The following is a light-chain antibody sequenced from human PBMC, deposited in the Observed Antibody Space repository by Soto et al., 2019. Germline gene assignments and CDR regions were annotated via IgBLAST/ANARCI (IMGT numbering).Light chain of an antibody. CDR2: GNS. CDR1: SSNIGAGYD. Sequence: QSVLTQPPSASGTPGQRVTISCTGSSSNIGAGYDVHWYQQLPGTAPKLLIYGNSNRPSGVPDRFSGSKSGTSASLAISGLQSEDEADYYCAAWDDSLNGYVFGTGTKVTVL. V-gene: IGLV1-40*01. J-gene: IGLJ1*01. CDR3: AAWDDSLNGYV.